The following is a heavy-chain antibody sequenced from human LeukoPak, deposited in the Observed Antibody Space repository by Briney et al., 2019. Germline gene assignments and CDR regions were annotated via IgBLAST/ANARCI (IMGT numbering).Heavy chain of an antibody. CDR3: ARDRGGYTYSHDY. V-gene: IGHV4-39*07. J-gene: IGHJ4*02. CDR1: IFSNYW. CDR2: IYYSGST. Sequence: IFSNYWMSWVRQAPGKGLEWIGSIYYSGSTYYNPSLKSRVTISVDTSKNQFSLKLSSVTAADTAVYYCARDRGGYTYSHDYWGQGTLVTVSS. D-gene: IGHD5-18*01.